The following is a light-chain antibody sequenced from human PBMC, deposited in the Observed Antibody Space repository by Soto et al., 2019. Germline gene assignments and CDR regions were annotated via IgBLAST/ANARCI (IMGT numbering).Light chain of an antibody. CDR2: GAS. Sequence: EIVLTQSPGTLSLSPVERATLSFRASQSVSSSYLAWYQQKPGQALRLLIYGASSRATGIPDRFSGSGSGTDFTLTISRLEPEDFAVYYCQQYHNTPITFGQGTRLEIK. CDR3: QQYHNTPIT. CDR1: QSVSSSY. J-gene: IGKJ5*01. V-gene: IGKV3-20*01.